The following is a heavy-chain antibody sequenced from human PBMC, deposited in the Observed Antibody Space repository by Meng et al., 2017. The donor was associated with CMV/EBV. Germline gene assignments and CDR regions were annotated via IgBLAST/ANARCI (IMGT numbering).Heavy chain of an antibody. CDR1: GFTFSSYA. CDR2: ISSNGGST. CDR3: ARGSMVRGVSWFDP. Sequence: GESLKISCAASGFTFSSYAMHWVRQAPGKGLEYVSAISSNGGSTYYADSVKGRFTISRDNSKNTLYLQMNSLRAEDTAVYYCARGSMVRGVSWFDPWGQGTLVTVSS. D-gene: IGHD3-10*01. V-gene: IGHV3-64*02. J-gene: IGHJ5*02.